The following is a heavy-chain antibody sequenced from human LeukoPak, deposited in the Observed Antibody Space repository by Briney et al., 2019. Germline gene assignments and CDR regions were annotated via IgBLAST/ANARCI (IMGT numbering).Heavy chain of an antibody. V-gene: IGHV1-18*01. CDR3: ARDLGYYFDY. J-gene: IGHJ4*02. Sequence: KHQGRVTMTTDTSTSTAYMELRSMRSDDTAVYYCARDLGYYFDYWGQGTLVTVSS. D-gene: IGHD3-10*01.